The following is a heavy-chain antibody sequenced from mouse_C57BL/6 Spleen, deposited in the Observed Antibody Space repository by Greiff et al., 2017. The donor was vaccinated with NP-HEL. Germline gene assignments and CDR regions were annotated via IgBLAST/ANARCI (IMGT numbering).Heavy chain of an antibody. CDR1: GYTFTDYE. J-gene: IGHJ1*03. CDR3: TRGTTVVAPGFDV. Sequence: QVQLKESGAELVRPGASVTLSCKASGYTFTDYEMHWVKQTPVHGLEWIGAIDPETGGTAYNQKFKGTAILTADKSSSTAYMELRSLTSEDSAVYYCTRGTTVVAPGFDVWGTGTTVTVSS. V-gene: IGHV1-15*01. CDR2: IDPETGGT. D-gene: IGHD1-1*01.